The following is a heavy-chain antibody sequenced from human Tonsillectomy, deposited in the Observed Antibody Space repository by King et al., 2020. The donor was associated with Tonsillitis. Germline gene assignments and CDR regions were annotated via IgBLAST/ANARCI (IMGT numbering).Heavy chain of an antibody. J-gene: IGHJ4*02. CDR2: INAGNGNT. CDR3: ARGVDY. V-gene: IGHV1-3*01. Sequence: QLVQSGAEVKKPGASVKVSCKASGYTFTNYAIHWVRQAPGQNIEWMGWINAGNGNTKYPQKCQGRVTITRDTSASTAYMELSSLRSEDTAVYYCARGVDYWGQGSLVTVSS. CDR1: GYTFTNYA. D-gene: IGHD2-8*01.